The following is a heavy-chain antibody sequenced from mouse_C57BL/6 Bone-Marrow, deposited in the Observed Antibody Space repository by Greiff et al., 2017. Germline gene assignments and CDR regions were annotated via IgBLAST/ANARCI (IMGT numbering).Heavy chain of an antibody. V-gene: IGHV5-6*01. CDR1: GFTFSSYG. J-gene: IGHJ3*01. D-gene: IGHD2-4*01. CDR3: ARPLIYYDTAWFAY. CDR2: ISSGGSYT. Sequence: EVKLMESGGDLVKPGGSLKLSCAASGFTFSSYGMSWVRQTPDKRLEWVATISSGGSYTYYPDSVKGRFTISRDNAKNTLYLQMSSLKSEDTAMYYCARPLIYYDTAWFAYWGQGTLVTVSA.